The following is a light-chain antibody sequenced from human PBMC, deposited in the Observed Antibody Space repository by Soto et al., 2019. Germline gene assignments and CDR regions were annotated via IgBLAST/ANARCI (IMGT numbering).Light chain of an antibody. CDR1: SSDVGAYKY. V-gene: IGLV2-8*01. J-gene: IGLJ3*02. CDR2: EVT. Sequence: QYALTQPPSASGSPGQSVTISCTGTSSDVGAYKYVSWYQQYPGKAPKLMIYEVTKRPSGVPDRFSGSKSGNTASLTVSGLQAEDAADYYCTSYVGNDIWVFGGGTKLTVL. CDR3: TSYVGNDIWV.